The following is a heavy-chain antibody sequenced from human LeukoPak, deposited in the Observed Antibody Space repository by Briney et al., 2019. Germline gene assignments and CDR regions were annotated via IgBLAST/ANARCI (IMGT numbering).Heavy chain of an antibody. J-gene: IGHJ5*02. Sequence: AETLSLTCAVSGGSISSSNWWSWVRQPPGEGLEWIGEIYHSGSTNYNPSLKSRVTISVDKSKNQFSLKLSSVTAADTAVYYCARGYCSSTSCSYNWFDPWGQGTLVTVSS. CDR3: ARGYCSSTSCSYNWFDP. CDR1: GGSISSSNW. CDR2: IYHSGST. D-gene: IGHD2-2*01. V-gene: IGHV4-4*02.